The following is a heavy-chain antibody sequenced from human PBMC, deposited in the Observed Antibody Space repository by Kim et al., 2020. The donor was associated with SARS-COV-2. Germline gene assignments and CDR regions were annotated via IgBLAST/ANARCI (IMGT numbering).Heavy chain of an antibody. J-gene: IGHJ4*02. D-gene: IGHD1-26*01. Sequence: SETLSLTCTVSGGSISSYYWSWIRQPPGKGLEWIGYIYYSGSTNYNPSLKSRVTISVDTSKNQFSLKLSSVTAADTAVYYCARDRVGATDYWGQGTLVTV. CDR1: GGSISSYY. CDR3: ARDRVGATDY. CDR2: IYYSGST. V-gene: IGHV4-59*01.